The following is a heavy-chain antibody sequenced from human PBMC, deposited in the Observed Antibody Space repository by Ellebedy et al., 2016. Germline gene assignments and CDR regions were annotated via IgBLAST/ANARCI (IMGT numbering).Heavy chain of an antibody. Sequence: SETLSLXXNVSGGSISSSSYYWGWIRQPPGKGLEWIGSIYYSGSTYYNPSLKSRVTISVDTSKNQFSLKLSSVTAADTAVYYWARATGYSSSWYQNPFDYWGQGTLVTVSS. D-gene: IGHD6-13*01. CDR2: IYYSGST. CDR1: GGSISSSSYY. CDR3: ARATGYSSSWYQNPFDY. V-gene: IGHV4-39*07. J-gene: IGHJ4*02.